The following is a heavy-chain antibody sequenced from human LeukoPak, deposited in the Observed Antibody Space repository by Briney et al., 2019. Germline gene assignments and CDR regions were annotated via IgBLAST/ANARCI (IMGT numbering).Heavy chain of an antibody. CDR3: ARRKRVAARPDVDY. V-gene: IGHV4-39*01. Sequence: PSETLSLTCTVSGGSISSSSYYRGWIRQPPGKGLEWIGSIYYSGSTYYNPSLKSRVTISVDTSKNQFSLKLSSVTAADTAVYYCARRKRVAARPDVDYWGQGTLVTVSS. CDR2: IYYSGST. J-gene: IGHJ4*02. D-gene: IGHD6-6*01. CDR1: GGSISSSSYY.